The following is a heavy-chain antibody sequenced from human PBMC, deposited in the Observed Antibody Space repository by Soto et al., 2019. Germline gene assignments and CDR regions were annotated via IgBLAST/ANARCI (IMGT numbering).Heavy chain of an antibody. J-gene: IGHJ6*02. V-gene: IGHV3-23*01. D-gene: IGHD2-21*02. Sequence: GGSLRLSCAASGLTFTDYALSWVRQAPGKGLEWVATISGIGGSTYLADSVKGRLSISRDNSKNTVSLLMNSLRAEDTAVYYCASLGVGDWANYYYYYGMDVWGQGTTVTVSS. CDR1: GLTFTDYA. CDR2: ISGIGGST. CDR3: ASLGVGDWANYYYYYGMDV.